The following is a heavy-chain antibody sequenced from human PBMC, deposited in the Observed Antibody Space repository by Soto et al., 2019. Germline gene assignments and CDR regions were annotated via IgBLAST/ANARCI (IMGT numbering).Heavy chain of an antibody. D-gene: IGHD6-13*01. CDR1: GDIVSSDSAA. CDR2: TYYRSKWYN. J-gene: IGHJ4*02. Sequence: SQTLSLTCSISGDIVSSDSAAWNLIRQSPSRGLEWLGMTYYRSKWYNDYALSVKSRIIINSDTSKNQFSLQLNSVTPEDTAVDYCGSNLGGVNSSWYLGYWGQGTLVTVSS. CDR3: GSNLGGVNSSWYLGY. V-gene: IGHV6-1*01.